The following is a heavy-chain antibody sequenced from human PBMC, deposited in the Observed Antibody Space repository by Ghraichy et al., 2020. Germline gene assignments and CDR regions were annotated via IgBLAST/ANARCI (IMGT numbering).Heavy chain of an antibody. V-gene: IGHV1-69*04. CDR2: IIPILGIA. Sequence: SVKVSCKASGGTFSSYAISWVRQAPGQGLEWMGRIIPILGIANYAQKFQGRVTITADKSTSTAYMELSSLRSEDTAVYYCASLFSRAVDGEPPVDYWVQGTLVTVSS. CDR1: GGTFSSYA. D-gene: IGHD6-19*01. J-gene: IGHJ4*02. CDR3: ASLFSRAVDGEPPVDY.